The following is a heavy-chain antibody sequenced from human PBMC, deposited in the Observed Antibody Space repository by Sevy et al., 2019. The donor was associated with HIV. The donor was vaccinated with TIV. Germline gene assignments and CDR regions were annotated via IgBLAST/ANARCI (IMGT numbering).Heavy chain of an antibody. D-gene: IGHD3-16*01. Sequence: GGSLRLSCAASGFPVSSNYMSWVRQAPGKGLEWVSVIYSGGSTYYADSVKGRFTISRDNSKNTLYLQMNSLRAEDTAVYYCARDLLGPRAFDIWGQWTMVTVSS. CDR2: IYSGGST. V-gene: IGHV3-53*01. CDR1: GFPVSSNY. J-gene: IGHJ3*02. CDR3: ARDLLGPRAFDI.